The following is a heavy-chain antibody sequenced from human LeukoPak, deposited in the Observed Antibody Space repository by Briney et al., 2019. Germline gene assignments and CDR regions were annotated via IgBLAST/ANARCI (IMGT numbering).Heavy chain of an antibody. V-gene: IGHV3-30*18. Sequence: GGSLRLSCAASGFTFSSYGMHWVRQAPGKGLEWVAVISYDGSNKYYADSVKGRFTISRDNSKNTLYLQMNSLRAEDTAVYYCAKESKAPGYYYYYGMDVWGQGTTVTVSS. J-gene: IGHJ6*02. CDR2: ISYDGSNK. D-gene: IGHD4-11*01. CDR1: GFTFSSYG. CDR3: AKESKAPGYYYYYGMDV.